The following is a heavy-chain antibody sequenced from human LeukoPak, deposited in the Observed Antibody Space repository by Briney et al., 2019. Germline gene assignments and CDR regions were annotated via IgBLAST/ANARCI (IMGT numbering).Heavy chain of an antibody. V-gene: IGHV3-23*01. D-gene: IGHD2-2*01. J-gene: IGHJ4*02. CDR2: ISSNGA. CDR1: DFSSYA. CDR3: ARKYCSSTSCYYLDY. Sequence: GGSLRLSCAASDFSSYAMTWVRQAPGKGLEWVSSISSNGAYYADSVRGRFTISRDNSKNTLYLQMVSLRAEDTAVYYCARKYCSSTSCYYLDYWGQGTLVTVSS.